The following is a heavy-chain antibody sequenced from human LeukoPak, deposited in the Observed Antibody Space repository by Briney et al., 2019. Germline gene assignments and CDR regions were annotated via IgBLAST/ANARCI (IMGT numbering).Heavy chain of an antibody. CDR1: GFTFSSYW. CDR2: IKQDGSEK. D-gene: IGHD3-10*01. Sequence: PGGSLRLSCAASGFTFSSYWMSWVRQAPGKGLEWVANIKQDGSEKYYVDSVKGRFTISRDNAKNSLYLQMNSLRAEDTAVYHCARGGTLWFGEPRFDYWGQGTLVTVSS. J-gene: IGHJ4*02. V-gene: IGHV3-7*03. CDR3: ARGGTLWFGEPRFDY.